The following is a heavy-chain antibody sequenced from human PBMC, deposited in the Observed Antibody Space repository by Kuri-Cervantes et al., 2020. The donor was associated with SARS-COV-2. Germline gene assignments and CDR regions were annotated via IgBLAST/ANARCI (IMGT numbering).Heavy chain of an antibody. J-gene: IGHJ4*02. CDR3: TRDRKLWSPGPLLFDY. D-gene: IGHD5-18*01. Sequence: GESLKISCAASGFTFSSYSMNWFRQAPGKGLEWVGFIRSKAYGGTTEYAASVKGRFTISRDDSKSIAYLQMNSLKTEDTAVYYCTRDRKLWSPGPLLFDYWGQGTLVTVSS. CDR1: GFTFSSYS. CDR2: IRSKAYGGTT. V-gene: IGHV3-49*03.